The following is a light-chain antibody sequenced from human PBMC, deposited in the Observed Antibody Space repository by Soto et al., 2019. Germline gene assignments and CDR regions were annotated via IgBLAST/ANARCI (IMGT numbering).Light chain of an antibody. J-gene: IGKJ1*01. CDR3: QQYNNWPQT. CDR1: QSVSSN. CDR2: GAS. Sequence: EIVMTQSPATLSVSPGERATLSCRASQSVSSNLAWYQQKPGQAPRLLIYGASTRATGIPARFSGGGSGTEFTLTISSLQSEDFADYYRQQYNNWPQTFGQGTKVEIK. V-gene: IGKV3-15*01.